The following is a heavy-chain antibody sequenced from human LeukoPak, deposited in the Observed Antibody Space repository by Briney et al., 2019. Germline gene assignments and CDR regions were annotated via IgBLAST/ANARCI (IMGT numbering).Heavy chain of an antibody. Sequence: SETLSLTCTVSGGSISSYYWSWIRQPPGKGLEWIGYIYYSGSTNYNPSLKSRVTISVDTSKNQFSLKLSSVPAADTAVYYCARDLPYYDSSGPLGAFDIWGQGTMVTVSS. CDR2: IYYSGST. D-gene: IGHD3-22*01. CDR3: ARDLPYYDSSGPLGAFDI. J-gene: IGHJ3*02. CDR1: GGSISSYY. V-gene: IGHV4-59*01.